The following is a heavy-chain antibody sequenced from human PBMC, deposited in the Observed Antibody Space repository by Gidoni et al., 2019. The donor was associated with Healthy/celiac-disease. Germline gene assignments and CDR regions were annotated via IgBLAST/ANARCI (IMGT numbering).Heavy chain of an antibody. D-gene: IGHD3-22*01. J-gene: IGHJ5*02. CDR1: GFTFSSYW. CDR2: IKQDGSEK. V-gene: IGHV3-7*01. Sequence: EVQLVESGGGLVQPGGSLRLSCAASGFTFSSYWMSWVRQAPGKGLEWVANIKQDGSEKYYVDSVKGRFTISRDNAKNSLYLQMNSLRAEDTAVYYCASMLTGGYYDSSGDSPWFDPWGQGTLVTVSS. CDR3: ASMLTGGYYDSSGDSPWFDP.